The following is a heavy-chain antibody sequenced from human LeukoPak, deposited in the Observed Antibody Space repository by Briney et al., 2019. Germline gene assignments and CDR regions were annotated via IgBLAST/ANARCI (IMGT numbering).Heavy chain of an antibody. J-gene: IGHJ4*02. Sequence: VSVTVSCKSSGYTFTYYYMHWVRQAPGQGLEWMGWINPNSGGTNYAQKFQGRVTMTRDTSISTAYMELSRLRSDDTAVYYCARAPGDYSFDWGQGTLVTVSS. CDR3: ARAPGDYSFD. V-gene: IGHV1-2*02. D-gene: IGHD4-17*01. CDR1: GYTFTYYY. CDR2: INPNSGGT.